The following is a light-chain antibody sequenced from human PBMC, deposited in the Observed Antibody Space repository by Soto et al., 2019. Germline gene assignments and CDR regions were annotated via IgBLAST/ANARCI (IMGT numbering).Light chain of an antibody. CDR1: QGISSW. CDR3: QQYERYST. CDR2: AAS. J-gene: IGKJ1*01. V-gene: IGKV1D-16*01. Sequence: DIQMTQAPSSVSASLGDRVTITCRASQGISSWLAWYQQKPGKAPKLLIYAASSLQSGVPSRFSGSGFGTEFTLTISGLQPEDSATYYCQQYERYSTFGQGTKVDI.